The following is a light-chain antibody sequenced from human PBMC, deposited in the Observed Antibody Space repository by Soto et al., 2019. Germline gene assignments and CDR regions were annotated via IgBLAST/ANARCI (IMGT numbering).Light chain of an antibody. J-gene: IGKJ5*01. Sequence: DIQRNQSPSSVAASVGDRVTITCRASQGINSWLAWYQQEPGKDPKLLIYAASSLQSGLQSRFSGRGSGKDFTLTISSLQPEDYATYYCQQANRFPCFGQGTRLEL. CDR3: QQANRFPC. V-gene: IGKV1-12*01. CDR1: QGINSW. CDR2: AAS.